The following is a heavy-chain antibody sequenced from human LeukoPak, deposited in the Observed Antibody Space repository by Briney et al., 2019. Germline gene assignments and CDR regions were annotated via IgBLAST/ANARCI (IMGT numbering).Heavy chain of an antibody. CDR2: INSDGSST. J-gene: IGHJ4*02. CDR1: GFTFRNYW. CDR3: ARRGLGDQLDY. Sequence: PGGSLRLSCAASGFTFRNYWMHWVRQAPGKGLVWVSRINSDGSSTSYADSVKGRFTISRDNAKNTLYLQMNSLRAEDTAVYYCARRGLGDQLDYWGQGTLVTVSS. V-gene: IGHV3-74*01. D-gene: IGHD3-16*01.